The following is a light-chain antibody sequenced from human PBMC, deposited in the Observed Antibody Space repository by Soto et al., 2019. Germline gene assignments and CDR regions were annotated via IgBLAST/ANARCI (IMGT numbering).Light chain of an antibody. CDR1: SYNLGANYD. J-gene: IGLJ1*01. CDR3: QSFASRLFEEV. Sequence: QSVLTQPPSVSGAPGQRVTISCTGSSYNLGANYDVHWYQQQLPGTAPKLLIYGNNNRPSGVADRFSGAKSGSSASLTLTGLPAEDEADYYCQSFASRLFEEVFGTGTKVTVL. CDR2: GNN. V-gene: IGLV1-40*01.